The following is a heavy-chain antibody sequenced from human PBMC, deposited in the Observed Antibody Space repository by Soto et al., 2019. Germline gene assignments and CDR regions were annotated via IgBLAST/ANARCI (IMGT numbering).Heavy chain of an antibody. D-gene: IGHD2-21*02. CDR2: IRSKAYGGTT. V-gene: IGHV3-49*05. Sequence: EVQLVESGGGLVKPGRSLRLSCTASGFTFGDYAMSWFRQAPGKGLEWVGFIRSKAYGGTTEYAASVKGRFTISRDDSKSIAYLQMNSLKTEDTAVYYCTRSVVVTAIPSYYFDYWGQGTLVTVSS. CDR1: GFTFGDYA. J-gene: IGHJ4*02. CDR3: TRSVVVTAIPSYYFDY.